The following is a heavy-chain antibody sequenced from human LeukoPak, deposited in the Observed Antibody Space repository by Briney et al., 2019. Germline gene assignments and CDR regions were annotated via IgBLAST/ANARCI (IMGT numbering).Heavy chain of an antibody. CDR3: ARDHRYAFDN. CDR2: IGISSGNT. V-gene: IGHV3-48*01. Sequence: GSLRLSCAASGFNFIDYSMNWVRQAPGKGLELISYIGISSGNTKYADSVKGRFTISRDKARNSLYLQMNSLRVEDTAVYYCARDHRYAFDNWGHGTLVTVSS. D-gene: IGHD5-12*01. J-gene: IGHJ4*01. CDR1: GFNFIDYS.